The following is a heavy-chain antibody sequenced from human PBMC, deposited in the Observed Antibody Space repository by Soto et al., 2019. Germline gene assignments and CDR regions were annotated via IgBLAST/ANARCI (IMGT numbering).Heavy chain of an antibody. Sequence: QVQLVQSGAEVKKPGASVKVSCKASGYTFTSYDISWVRQATGQGLEGMGWMNPNSGNTGFAQKFQGRVTMTRNTSLSTAYMALSSLRSENPSVYYCARDRSHYGMDIWGQRTTVTVSS. V-gene: IGHV1-8*01. CDR2: MNPNSGNT. J-gene: IGHJ6*02. CDR3: ARDRSHYGMDI. CDR1: GYTFTSYD.